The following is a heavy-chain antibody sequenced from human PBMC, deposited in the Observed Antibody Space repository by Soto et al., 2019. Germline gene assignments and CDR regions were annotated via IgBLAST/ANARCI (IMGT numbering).Heavy chain of an antibody. J-gene: IGHJ6*02. D-gene: IGHD2-2*01. CDR1: GFTFSSYG. V-gene: IGHV3-30*18. CDR3: AKDQRWCSSTSCYGYDYYGMDV. Sequence: GGSLRLSCAASGFTFSSYGMHWVRQAPGKGLEWVAVISYDGSNKYYADSVKGRFTISRDNSKNTLYLQMNSLRAEDTAVYYCAKDQRWCSSTSCYGYDYYGMDVWGQGTTVTVSS. CDR2: ISYDGSNK.